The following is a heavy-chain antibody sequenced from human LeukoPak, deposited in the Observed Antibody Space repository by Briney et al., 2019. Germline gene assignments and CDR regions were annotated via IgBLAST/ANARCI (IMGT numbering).Heavy chain of an antibody. Sequence: GGSLRLSCAASGFTFSSYAMSWVRQAPGKGLEWVSAISGSADNTYYADSVKGRFTISRDNSKNTLYLQMNSLRAEDTAVYYCAKFRPDSSSWYWFDYWGQGTLVTVSS. CDR2: ISGSADNT. V-gene: IGHV3-23*01. J-gene: IGHJ4*02. CDR1: GFTFSSYA. D-gene: IGHD6-13*01. CDR3: AKFRPDSSSWYWFDY.